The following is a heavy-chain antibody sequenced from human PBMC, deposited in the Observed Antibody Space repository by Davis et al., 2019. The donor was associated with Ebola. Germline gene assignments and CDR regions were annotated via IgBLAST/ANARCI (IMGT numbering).Heavy chain of an antibody. CDR1: GFTFSRYA. V-gene: IGHV3-30*04. CDR2: ISYDGSEK. D-gene: IGHD3-10*02. J-gene: IGHJ5*02. Sequence: GESLKISCAASGFTFSRYAMHWVRQAPGKGLEWMGVISYDGSEKYYADSVRGRFTISRDNAKNSLYLQMHSLGAEDTAVYYCARVFMLKRGTPENQFDPWGQGTLVTVSS. CDR3: ARVFMLKRGTPENQFDP.